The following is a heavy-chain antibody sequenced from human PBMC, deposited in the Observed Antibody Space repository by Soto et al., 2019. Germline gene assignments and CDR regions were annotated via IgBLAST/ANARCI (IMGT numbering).Heavy chain of an antibody. D-gene: IGHD6-19*01. CDR3: AKDQRQCLAPTYFDY. J-gene: IGHJ4*02. CDR2: ISGSGGSQ. V-gene: IGHV3-23*01. CDR1: GFTFSRYA. Sequence: RLSCAASGFTFSRYALSLVRPAPGKGLAWVSAISGSGGSQYYADSLKGRFTISRDNSKNTLYLQMNSLRAEDTAVYYCAKDQRQCLAPTYFDYWGQGTLVTVSS.